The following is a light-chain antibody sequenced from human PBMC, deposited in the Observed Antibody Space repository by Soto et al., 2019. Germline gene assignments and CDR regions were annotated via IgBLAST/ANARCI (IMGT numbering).Light chain of an antibody. CDR2: KVS. Sequence: DVVMTQSPLSLPVTLGQPASISCRSSQSLVSSNGNTFLIWFQQRPGQSPRRLIYKVSNRDSAVPDRFTGSGSGTDFTLEISRVEAEDVGAYYCMQATHWPWTFGQGTKVEIK. V-gene: IGKV2-30*01. J-gene: IGKJ1*01. CDR1: QSLVSSNGNTF. CDR3: MQATHWPWT.